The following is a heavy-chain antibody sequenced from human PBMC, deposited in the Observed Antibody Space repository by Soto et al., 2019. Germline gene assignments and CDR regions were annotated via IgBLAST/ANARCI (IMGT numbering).Heavy chain of an antibody. CDR2: ISYDGSNK. D-gene: IGHD1-26*01. CDR1: GFTFSSYG. Sequence: PGGSLRLSCAASGFTFSSYGMHWVRQAPGKGLEWVAVISYDGSNKYYADSVKGRFTISRDNSKNTLYLQMNSLRAEDTAVYYCANMEIVGATGYWGQGTLVTVSS. V-gene: IGHV3-30*18. J-gene: IGHJ4*02. CDR3: ANMEIVGATGY.